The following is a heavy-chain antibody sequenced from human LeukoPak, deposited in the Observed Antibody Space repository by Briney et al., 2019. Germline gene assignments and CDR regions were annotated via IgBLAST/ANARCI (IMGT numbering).Heavy chain of an antibody. Sequence: GGSLRLSCAASGFTFSDYGMHWVRQAPGEGLEWVAFIRYDGSNKFYADSVKARFTISRDNSENTVHLQMNSLRAEDTAVYYCAKASNFMIVVVTDYWGQGTLVTVSS. CDR2: IRYDGSNK. J-gene: IGHJ4*02. CDR3: AKASNFMIVVVTDY. CDR1: GFTFSDYG. V-gene: IGHV3-30*02. D-gene: IGHD3-22*01.